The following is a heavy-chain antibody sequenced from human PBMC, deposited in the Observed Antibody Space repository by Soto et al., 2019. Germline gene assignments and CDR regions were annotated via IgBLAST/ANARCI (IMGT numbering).Heavy chain of an antibody. V-gene: IGHV3-23*01. CDR1: GFTFSSYA. J-gene: IGHJ5*02. D-gene: IGHD6-6*01. Sequence: EVQLLESGGGLVQPGGSLRLSCAASGFTFSSYAMSWVRQAPGKGLEWVSAISGSGGSTYYADSVKGRFTISRDNSKNTLYLQMNSLRDEDTAVYYCAKDPSGGSSVNRFDPWGQGTLVTVSS. CDR2: ISGSGGST. CDR3: AKDPSGGSSVNRFDP.